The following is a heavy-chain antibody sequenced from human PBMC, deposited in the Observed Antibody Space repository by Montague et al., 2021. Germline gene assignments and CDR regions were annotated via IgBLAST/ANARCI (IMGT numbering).Heavy chain of an antibody. CDR1: GYDFRRYD. Sequence: SLRLSCAVSGYDFRRYDMYWVRQAPGKGLESVSGISSTGGATYYADSVKGRFTISRDNSKDTLSLQMNSLRVEDTATYYCVKSAVVVTFYSWIDTWGQGTLVTVSS. D-gene: IGHD3-22*01. J-gene: IGHJ5*02. CDR2: ISSTGGAT. V-gene: IGHV3-23*01. CDR3: VKSAVVVTFYSWIDT.